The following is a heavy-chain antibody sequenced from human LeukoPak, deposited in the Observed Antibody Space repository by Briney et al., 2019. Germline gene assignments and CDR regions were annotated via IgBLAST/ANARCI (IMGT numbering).Heavy chain of an antibody. CDR2: ISSSSTI. CDR1: GFTFSSYA. J-gene: IGHJ4*02. V-gene: IGHV3-48*01. CDR3: ARISDTVTTPFDY. D-gene: IGHD4-17*01. Sequence: GGSLRLSCAASGFTFSSYAMSWVRQAPGKGLEWVSYISSSSTIYYADSVKGRFTISRDNAKDSLYLQMNSLKAEDTAVYYCARISDTVTTPFDYWGQGTLVTVSS.